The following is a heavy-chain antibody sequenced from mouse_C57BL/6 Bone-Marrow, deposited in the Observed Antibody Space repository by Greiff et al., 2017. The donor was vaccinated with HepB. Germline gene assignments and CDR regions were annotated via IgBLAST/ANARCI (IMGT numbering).Heavy chain of an antibody. CDR3: ARRSSSYDAMDY. Sequence: DVQLVESGGGLVQPGGSLKLSCAASGFTFSDYYMYWVRQTPEKRLEWVAYISNGGGSTYYPDTVKGRFTISRDNAKNTLYLQMSRLKSEDTAMYYCARRSSSYDAMDYWGQGTSVTVSS. CDR2: ISNGGGST. J-gene: IGHJ4*01. V-gene: IGHV5-12*01. CDR1: GFTFSDYY. D-gene: IGHD1-1*01.